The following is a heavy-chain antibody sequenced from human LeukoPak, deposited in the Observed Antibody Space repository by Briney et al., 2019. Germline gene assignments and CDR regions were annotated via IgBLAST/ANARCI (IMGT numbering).Heavy chain of an antibody. D-gene: IGHD1-26*01. CDR2: VYYSGST. Sequence: PSETLSLTCTVSGGSISSGSYYWGYIRQPPQKGLEWIGSVYYSGSTYYNPSLKSRVTISVDTSKNQFSLKLSSVTAADTAVYYCGRQGLWELPTFDSWGQGTLVSVSS. V-gene: IGHV4-39*01. CDR3: GRQGLWELPTFDS. CDR1: GGSISSGSYY. J-gene: IGHJ4*02.